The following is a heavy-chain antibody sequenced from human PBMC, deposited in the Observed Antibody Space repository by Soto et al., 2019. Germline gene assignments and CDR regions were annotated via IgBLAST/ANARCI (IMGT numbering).Heavy chain of an antibody. V-gene: IGHV4-4*02. Sequence: ETLSLTCAVSGGSISRSNWWSWVRQSPGKGLEWIGEIYHGGSTNYNPSLKSRVTISVDKSKNQFSLKLSSLTAADTAVYYCARSITFDWLFFDNWGQGTLVTVSS. D-gene: IGHD3-9*01. CDR3: ARSITFDWLFFDN. CDR2: IYHGGST. CDR1: GGSISRSNW. J-gene: IGHJ4*02.